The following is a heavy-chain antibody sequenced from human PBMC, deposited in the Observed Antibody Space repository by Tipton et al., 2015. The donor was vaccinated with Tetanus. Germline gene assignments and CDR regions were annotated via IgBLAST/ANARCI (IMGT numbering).Heavy chain of an antibody. V-gene: IGHV5-51*01. CDR3: ARALFSDGVCNFDF. CDR1: GYIFTNYW. Sequence: MQLVQSGGEVKKPGESLKISCKGSGYIFTNYWIGWVRQKPGKGLEWMGIIYPGDSDTIYSLSFQGQVTISVDKSINTAYLQWSSLKAWDTSGFYCARALFSDGVCNFDFWGQGALVTVPS. D-gene: IGHD2-15*01. CDR2: IYPGDSDT. J-gene: IGHJ4*02.